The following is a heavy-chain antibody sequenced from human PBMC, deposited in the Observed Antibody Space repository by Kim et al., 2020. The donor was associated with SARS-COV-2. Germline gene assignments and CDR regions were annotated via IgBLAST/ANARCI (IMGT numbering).Heavy chain of an antibody. CDR1: GYTFTSYG. D-gene: IGHD3-22*01. Sequence: ASVKVSCKASGYTFTSYGISWVRQAPGQGLEWMGWISAYNGNTNYAQKLQGRVTMTTDTSTSTAYMELRSLRSDDTAVYYCARDLENYYDSSGYFDAFDIWGQGTMVTVSS. V-gene: IGHV1-18*04. CDR3: ARDLENYYDSSGYFDAFDI. CDR2: ISAYNGNT. J-gene: IGHJ3*02.